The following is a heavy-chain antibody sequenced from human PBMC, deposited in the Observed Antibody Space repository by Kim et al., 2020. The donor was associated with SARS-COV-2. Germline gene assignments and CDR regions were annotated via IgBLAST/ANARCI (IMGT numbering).Heavy chain of an antibody. Sequence: SETLSLTCAVYGGSFSGYYWSWIRQPPGKGLEWIGEINHSGSTNYNPSLKSRVTISVDTSKNQFSLKLSSVTAADTAVYYCARTPYYDILTGRYHEPRVVYFDYWGQGTLVTVSS. CDR2: INHSGST. V-gene: IGHV4-34*01. D-gene: IGHD3-9*01. CDR1: GGSFSGYY. J-gene: IGHJ4*02. CDR3: ARTPYYDILTGRYHEPRVVYFDY.